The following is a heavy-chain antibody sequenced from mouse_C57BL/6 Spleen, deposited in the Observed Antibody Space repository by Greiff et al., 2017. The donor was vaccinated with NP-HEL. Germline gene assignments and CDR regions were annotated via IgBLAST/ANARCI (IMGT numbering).Heavy chain of an antibody. D-gene: IGHD4-1*01. CDR3: ARRDWARAMDY. CDR1: GYTFTSYW. Sequence: VKLQQPGAELVRPGSSVKLSCKASGYTFTSYWMDWVKQRPGQGLEWIGNIYPSDSETHYNQKFKDKATLTVDKSSSTAYMQLSSLTSEDSAVYYCARRDWARAMDYWGQGTSVTVSS. CDR2: IYPSDSET. J-gene: IGHJ4*01. V-gene: IGHV1-61*01.